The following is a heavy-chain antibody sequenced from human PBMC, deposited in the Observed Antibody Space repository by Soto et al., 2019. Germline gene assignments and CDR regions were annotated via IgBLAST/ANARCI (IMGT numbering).Heavy chain of an antibody. J-gene: IGHJ6*02. Sequence: QVQLVQSGAEVKKPGASVKVSCKASGYTFPSYGTSWVRQAPGQGLEWMGWISACNGNTNYAQKLQGRVTMNTDTYTTTAYIELRSPRSDDTAVHYCARDRHVMITVGGVTDVWVQGNTVTVAS. V-gene: IGHV1-18*01. CDR1: GYTFPSYG. D-gene: IGHD3-16*01. CDR3: ARDRHVMITVGGVTDV. CDR2: ISACNGNT.